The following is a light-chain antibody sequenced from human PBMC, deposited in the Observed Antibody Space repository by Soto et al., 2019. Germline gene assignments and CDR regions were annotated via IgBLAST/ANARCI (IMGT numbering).Light chain of an antibody. V-gene: IGKV2-28*01. Sequence: DIVMTQSPLSLPVTPGEPASISCRSSQSLLHSNGYNYLDWYVQKPGQSPQVLIYLGSNRASGVPDRFSGSGSGTDFTLKISRVEAEDVGVYYCMQAVPTPPGLTFGGGTKVEI. CDR1: QSLLHSNGYNY. CDR3: MQAVPTPPGLT. J-gene: IGKJ4*01. CDR2: LGS.